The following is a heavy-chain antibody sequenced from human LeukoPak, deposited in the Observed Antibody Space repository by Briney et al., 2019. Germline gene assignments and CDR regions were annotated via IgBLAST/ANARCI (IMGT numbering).Heavy chain of an antibody. CDR2: SYESGST. CDR3: ARDGSGWYGGGDYYYYMDV. Sequence: SETLSLTCTVSGGSISSSSYYWGWIRQPPGKGLEWIGSSYESGSTYNNPSLKSRVTISVDTSKNQFSLKVSSVTAADTAVYFCARDGSGWYGGGDYYYYMDVWGKGTTVTVSS. D-gene: IGHD6-19*01. V-gene: IGHV4-39*02. CDR1: GGSISSSSYY. J-gene: IGHJ6*03.